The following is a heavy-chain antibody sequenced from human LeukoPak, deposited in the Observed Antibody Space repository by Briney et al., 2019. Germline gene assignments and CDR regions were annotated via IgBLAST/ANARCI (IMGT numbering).Heavy chain of an antibody. Sequence: SETLSLTRTVSGGSISSYYWSWIRQPPGKGLEWIGYIYYSGSTNYNPSLKSRVTISVDTSKNQFSLKLSSVTAADTAVYYCAREEWLVPFDYWGQGTLVTVSS. J-gene: IGHJ4*02. CDR1: GGSISSYY. D-gene: IGHD6-19*01. V-gene: IGHV4-59*12. CDR3: AREEWLVPFDY. CDR2: IYYSGST.